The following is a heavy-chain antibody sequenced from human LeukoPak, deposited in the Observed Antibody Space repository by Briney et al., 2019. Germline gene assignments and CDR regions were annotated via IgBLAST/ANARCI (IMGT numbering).Heavy chain of an antibody. CDR3: VRELRGGYFDF. CDR2: FYPSAGTS. CDR1: GYTFTDYY. D-gene: IGHD3-16*01. V-gene: IGHV1-46*03. Sequence: ASVNVSCKASGYTFTDYYIQWVRQASGRGPEHVGVFYPSAGTSHSPQRFRDRVTLTSDTSASTVYVDVGSLKSEDTAMYYCVRELRGGYFDFWGQGTLVTVSS. J-gene: IGHJ4*02.